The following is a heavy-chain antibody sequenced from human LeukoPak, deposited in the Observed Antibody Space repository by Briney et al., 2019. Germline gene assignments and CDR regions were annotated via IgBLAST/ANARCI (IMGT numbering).Heavy chain of an antibody. CDR3: ARGRYESTRLSAYYYLYMDV. D-gene: IGHD1-14*01. J-gene: IGHJ6*03. V-gene: IGHV4-4*07. CDR2: ILIVLDI. CDR1: GGSISSYY. Sequence: ETLSLTCTVSGGSISSYYWSWIRQPAGKGLEWIGRILIVLDIVYPPSPKSRVTMSIDTSNNQFCLKLSSATAADTAMFYSARGRYESTRLSAYYYLYMDVWGKGTTVT.